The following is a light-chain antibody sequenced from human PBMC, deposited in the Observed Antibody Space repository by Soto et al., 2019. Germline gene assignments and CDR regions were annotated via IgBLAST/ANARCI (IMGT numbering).Light chain of an antibody. CDR2: AVS. CDR3: CSYTSYGPYV. V-gene: IGLV2-14*01. Sequence: QSALTQPASVSGSPGQSITISCTGTSSVFGGYNFVSWYQHRPGKAPKLMIYAVSNRPSGVSNRFSGSKSGNTASLTISGLQAEDEADYYCCSYTSYGPYVFGTGTKVTVL. CDR1: SSVFGGYNF. J-gene: IGLJ1*01.